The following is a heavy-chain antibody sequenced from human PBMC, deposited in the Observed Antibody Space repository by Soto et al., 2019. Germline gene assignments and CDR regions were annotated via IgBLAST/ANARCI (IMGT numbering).Heavy chain of an antibody. CDR3: SRQRLVDWYFDL. CDR2: MNPNSGNT. D-gene: IGHD6-25*01. CDR1: GYTFSNYD. J-gene: IGHJ2*01. Sequence: GASVKVSCKASGYTFSNYDINWVRQASGQGLEWMGWMNPNSGNTGYAQKFQGRVTMTRNTSIDTAYMELSSLRTEDTAVYYCSRQRLVDWYFDLWGRGTLVTVSS. V-gene: IGHV1-8*01.